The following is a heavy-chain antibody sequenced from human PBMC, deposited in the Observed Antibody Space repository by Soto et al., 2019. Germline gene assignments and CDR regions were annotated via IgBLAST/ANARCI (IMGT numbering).Heavy chain of an antibody. J-gene: IGHJ5*02. CDR3: AAVRGLRFLEGIDP. CDR2: IVVGSGNT. Sequence: SVKVSCKTSGFTFTSSAVQWVRQARGQRLEWIGWIVVGSGNTNYAQKFQERVTITRDMSTSTAYMELSSLRSEDTAVYYCAAVRGLRFLEGIDPWGQGTLVTVSS. D-gene: IGHD3-3*01. V-gene: IGHV1-58*01. CDR1: GFTFTSSA.